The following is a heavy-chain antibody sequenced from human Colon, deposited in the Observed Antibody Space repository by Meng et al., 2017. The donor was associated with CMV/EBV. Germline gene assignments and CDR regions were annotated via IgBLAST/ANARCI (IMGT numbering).Heavy chain of an antibody. CDR1: GITFSNFR. V-gene: IGHV3-74*01. CDR3: ARMYCSTNTCYTDAFDI. D-gene: IGHD2-2*02. J-gene: IGHJ3*02. CDR2: ISGDGHNT. Sequence: GESLKISCAASGITFSNFRMVWVRQAPGKGLEWVADISGDGHNTNYAESVRGRFVISRDNAESSLYLQMNSLRAEDTAVYYCARMYCSTNTCYTDAFDIWGQGTMVTVSS.